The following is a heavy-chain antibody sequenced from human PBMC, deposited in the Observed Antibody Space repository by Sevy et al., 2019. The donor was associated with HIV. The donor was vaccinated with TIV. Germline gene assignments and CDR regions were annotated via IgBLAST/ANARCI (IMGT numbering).Heavy chain of an antibody. D-gene: IGHD2-8*01. V-gene: IGHV3-20*04. CDR1: GFTFDDYG. CDR3: ARSLGYCTNGVCSHSDA. J-gene: IGHJ5*02. Sequence: GGSLRLSCAASGFTFDDYGMTWVRQAPGKGLEWVSGINWNGGSTGYADSVNGRFTMSRDNAKNFLYLQMKSLRAEDTALYYCARSLGYCTNGVCSHSDAWGQGTLVTVSS. CDR2: INWNGGST.